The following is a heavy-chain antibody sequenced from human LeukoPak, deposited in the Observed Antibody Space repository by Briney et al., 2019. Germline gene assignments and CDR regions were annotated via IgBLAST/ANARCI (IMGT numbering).Heavy chain of an antibody. D-gene: IGHD3-22*01. CDR2: ISSSSSPI. Sequence: PGGSLRLSCAASGFTFSSYSMNWVRQAPGKGLERVSYISSSSSPIYYADSVKGRFTVSRDNAKNSLYLQMNSLRVADTAVYYCARDHHRRHYDSQARDTFDIWGQGTMVTVSS. CDR3: ARDHHRRHYDSQARDTFDI. V-gene: IGHV3-48*01. J-gene: IGHJ3*02. CDR1: GFTFSSYS.